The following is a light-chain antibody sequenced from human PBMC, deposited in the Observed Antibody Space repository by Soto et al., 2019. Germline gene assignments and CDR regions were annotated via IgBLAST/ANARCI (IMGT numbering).Light chain of an antibody. J-gene: IGKJ3*01. CDR1: QSISSW. CDR2: KAS. CDR3: QQYNSYSFT. Sequence: DNQMTQSPSTLSASVGDRVTITCRASQSISSWLAWYQRKPGKAPKLLIYKASSLESGVPSRFSGSGSGTEFTLTISSLQPDDFATYYCQQYNSYSFTFGPGTKVDIK. V-gene: IGKV1-5*03.